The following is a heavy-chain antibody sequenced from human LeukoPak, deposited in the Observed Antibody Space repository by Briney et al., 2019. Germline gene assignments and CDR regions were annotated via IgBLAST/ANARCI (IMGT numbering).Heavy chain of an antibody. D-gene: IGHD1-14*01. CDR1: GFTFSSYA. J-gene: IGHJ4*02. Sequence: GGSLRLSCAASGFTFSSYAMSWVRQAPGKGLEWVGSIRTKGYGGTIQYAASVKGRFTISRDDSKSVAYLQLSSLKTEDTAVYYCTRRKFFDSWGQGTLVTVSS. CDR2: IRTKGYGGTI. V-gene: IGHV3-49*04. CDR3: TRRKFFDS.